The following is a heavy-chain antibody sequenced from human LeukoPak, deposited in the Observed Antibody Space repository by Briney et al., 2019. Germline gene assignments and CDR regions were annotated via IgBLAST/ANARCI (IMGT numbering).Heavy chain of an antibody. D-gene: IGHD3-10*01. CDR1: GFTFSSYS. CDR3: AREGYYGSGSPPSLYFDY. CDR2: IWYDGSNK. V-gene: IGHV3-33*08. Sequence: GGSLRPSCAASGFTFSSYSMNWVRQAPGKGLEWVAVIWYDGSNKYYADSVKGRFTISRDNSKNTLYLQMNSLRPEDTAIYYCAREGYYGSGSPPSLYFDYWGQGTLVTVSS. J-gene: IGHJ4*02.